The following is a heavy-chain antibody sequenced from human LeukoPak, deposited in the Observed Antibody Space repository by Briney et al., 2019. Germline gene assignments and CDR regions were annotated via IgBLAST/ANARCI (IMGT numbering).Heavy chain of an antibody. J-gene: IGHJ4*02. CDR1: GFIFSSYS. V-gene: IGHV3-21*05. CDR3: ARDHNWAFDY. Sequence: GRSLRLSCAASGFIFSSYSMNWVRQAPGRGLEWISYIGLASGFTSYADSVKGRFTISSDTARNSLYLHMHSLRAEDTAVYYCARDHNWAFDYWGQGALVTVSS. D-gene: IGHD1-20*01. CDR2: IGLASGFT.